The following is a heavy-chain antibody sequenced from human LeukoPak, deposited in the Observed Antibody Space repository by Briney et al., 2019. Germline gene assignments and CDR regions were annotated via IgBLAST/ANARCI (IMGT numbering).Heavy chain of an antibody. CDR3: AREIGGSSSPGDDAFDI. V-gene: IGHV3-21*01. J-gene: IGHJ3*02. Sequence: GGSLRLSCAASGFTFSSYSMNWVRQAPGKGLEWVSSISSSSFYIYYADSVKGRFSISRDNAKSSLYLQMNSLRAEDTAVYYCAREIGGSSSPGDDAFDIWGQGTMVTVSS. D-gene: IGHD6-13*01. CDR1: GFTFSSYS. CDR2: ISSSSFYI.